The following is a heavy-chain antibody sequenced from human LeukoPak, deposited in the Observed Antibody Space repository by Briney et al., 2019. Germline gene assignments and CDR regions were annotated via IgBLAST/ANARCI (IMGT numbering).Heavy chain of an antibody. CDR1: GYTFTGYY. CDR3: ARESSLSGYSSDAFDI. D-gene: IGHD3-22*01. Sequence: ASVKVSCKASGYTFTGYYMHWVRQAPGPGLEWMGWINPNNGGTNYAQKFQGRVTMNRDTSISTAYMELSRLRSADTAVYYCARESSLSGYSSDAFDIWGQGTMVTVSS. V-gene: IGHV1-2*02. J-gene: IGHJ3*02. CDR2: INPNNGGT.